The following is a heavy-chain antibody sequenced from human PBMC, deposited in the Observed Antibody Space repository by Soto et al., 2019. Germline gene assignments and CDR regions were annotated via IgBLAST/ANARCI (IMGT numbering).Heavy chain of an antibody. J-gene: IGHJ6*02. CDR1: GYTFTTYA. Sequence: ASVKVSCKASGYTFTTYALHWVRQAPGQRLEWMGWINAGHGNTMYSQKFEGRVTITADKSTSTAYMELSSLRSEDTAVYYCAREWFEYYYYYYGMDVWGQGTTVTVSS. CDR3: AREWFEYYYYYYGMDV. V-gene: IGHV1-3*01. D-gene: IGHD3-10*01. CDR2: INAGHGNT.